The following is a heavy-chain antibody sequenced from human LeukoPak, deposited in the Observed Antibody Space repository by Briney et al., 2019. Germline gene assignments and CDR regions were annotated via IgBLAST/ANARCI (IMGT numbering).Heavy chain of an antibody. V-gene: IGHV4-59*01. CDR3: ARDLGFCSSTSCYPWFDP. CDR1: GGSISSYY. CDR2: IYYSGST. J-gene: IGHJ5*02. Sequence: SETLSLTCTVSGGSISSYYWSWIRQPPGKGLEWIGYIYYSGSTNYNPPLKSRVTISVDTSKNQFSLKLSSVTAADTAVYYCARDLGFCSSTSCYPWFDPWGQGTLVTVSS. D-gene: IGHD2-2*01.